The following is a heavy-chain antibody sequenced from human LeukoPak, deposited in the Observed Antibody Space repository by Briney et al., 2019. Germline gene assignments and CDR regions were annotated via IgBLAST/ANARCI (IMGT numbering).Heavy chain of an antibody. J-gene: IGHJ6*04. V-gene: IGHV3-64D*06. CDR2: ISSNGGST. CDR1: GFTFGSYA. D-gene: IGHD2-8*01. Sequence: GGSLRLSCSASGFTFGSYAMHWVRQAPGKGLEYVSAISSNGGSTYYADSVKGRFTISRDNSKNTLYLQMSSLRAEDTAVYYCAGAQGDGPWQYYYGMDVWGKGTTVTVSS. CDR3: AGAQGDGPWQYYYGMDV.